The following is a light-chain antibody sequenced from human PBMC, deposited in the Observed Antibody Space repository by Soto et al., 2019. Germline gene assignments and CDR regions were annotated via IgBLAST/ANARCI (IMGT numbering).Light chain of an antibody. Sequence: EVVLTQSPHTLSLSPGERATLSCRASQSVSNSYLAWYQQKPGQAPGLLISRASNRATGIPDRFSGSGSETDFTLTISRLEPEDFAVYYCQQYGSLYTFGQGTKLEI. CDR1: QSVSNSY. CDR3: QQYGSLYT. J-gene: IGKJ2*01. CDR2: RAS. V-gene: IGKV3-20*01.